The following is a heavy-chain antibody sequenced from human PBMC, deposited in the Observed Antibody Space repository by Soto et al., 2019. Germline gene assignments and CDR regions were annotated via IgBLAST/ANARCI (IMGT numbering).Heavy chain of an antibody. CDR2: IYYSGST. J-gene: IGHJ4*02. CDR1: GGSISSGGYY. CDR3: ATYYYDSSGYLFDY. Sequence: SETLSLTCTVSGGSISSGGYYWSWIRQHPGKGLEWIGYIYYSGSTYYNPSLKSRVTISVDTSKNQFSLKLSSVTAADTAVYYCATYYYDSSGYLFDYWGQGTLVTVSS. V-gene: IGHV4-31*03. D-gene: IGHD3-22*01.